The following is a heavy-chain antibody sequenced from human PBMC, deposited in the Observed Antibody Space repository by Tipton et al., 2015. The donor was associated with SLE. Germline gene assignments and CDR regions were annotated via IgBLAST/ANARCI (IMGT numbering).Heavy chain of an antibody. CDR2: ISGSGGST. V-gene: IGHV3-23*01. CDR1: GFTFDDYG. J-gene: IGHJ3*02. CDR3: ARDRVGDLYAFDI. D-gene: IGHD3-10*01. Sequence: SLRLSCAASGFTFDDYGMSWVRQAPGKWLEWVSAISGSGGSTYYADSVKGRFTISRDNAKNSLYLQMNSLRAEDTAVYYCARDRVGDLYAFDIWGQGTMVTVSS.